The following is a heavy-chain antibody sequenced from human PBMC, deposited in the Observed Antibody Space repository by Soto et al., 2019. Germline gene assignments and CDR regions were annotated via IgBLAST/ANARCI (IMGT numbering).Heavy chain of an antibody. D-gene: IGHD3-10*01. Sequence: SCAASGFAFSSYTMNWFRQAPGKGLEWVSSISSSSGYLYYADSVKGRFIISRANAKNSLYLQMSSLRAEDTAVYYCARKAYYASGRINLFDSWGQGTLVTVSS. CDR1: GFAFSSYT. V-gene: IGHV3-21*01. CDR2: ISSSSGYL. J-gene: IGHJ4*02. CDR3: ARKAYYASGRINLFDS.